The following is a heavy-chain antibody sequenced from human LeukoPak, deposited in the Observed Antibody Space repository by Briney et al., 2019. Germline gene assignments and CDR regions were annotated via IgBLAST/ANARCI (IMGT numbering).Heavy chain of an antibody. V-gene: IGHV4-39*01. CDR2: IYYSGST. CDR3: ARRKTMVRGASNWFDP. Sequence: SETLSLTCTVSGGSISSSSCYWGWIRQPPGKGLEWIGSIYYSGSTYYNPSLKSRVTISVDTSKNQFSLKLSSVTAADTAAYYCARRKTMVRGASNWFDPWGQGTLVTVSS. CDR1: GGSISSSSCY. D-gene: IGHD3-10*01. J-gene: IGHJ5*02.